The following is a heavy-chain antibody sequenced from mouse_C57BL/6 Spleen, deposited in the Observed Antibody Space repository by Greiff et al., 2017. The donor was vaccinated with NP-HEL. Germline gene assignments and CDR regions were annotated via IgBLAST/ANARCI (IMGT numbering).Heavy chain of an antibody. CDR2: IDPSDSET. V-gene: IGHV1-52*01. J-gene: IGHJ4*01. Sequence: QVQLQQPGAELVRPGSSVKLSCKASGYTFTSYWMHWVKQRPIQGLEWIGNIDPSDSETHYNQKFKDKATLTVDKSSSTAYMQLSSLTSEDSAVYYCARSSYDYDEEGYAMDYWGQGTSVTVSS. D-gene: IGHD2-4*01. CDR1: GYTFTSYW. CDR3: ARSSYDYDEEGYAMDY.